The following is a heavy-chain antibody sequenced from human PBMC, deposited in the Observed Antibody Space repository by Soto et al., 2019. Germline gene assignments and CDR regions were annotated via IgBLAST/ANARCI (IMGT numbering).Heavy chain of an antibody. CDR3: ARGGKERFRGPGKDV. Sequence: QVQLVQSGAEVRKPGSSVRVSCKASGGRFSTYAFNWVRQAPGQGLEWLGGVITFFGAAMDEEKFQGRVTITADELTTTAYMELSGLISADTAVYYCARGGKERFRGPGKDVWGQGTTVTVSS. CDR1: GGRFSTYA. J-gene: IGHJ6*02. V-gene: IGHV1-69*01. CDR2: VITFFGAA. D-gene: IGHD1-26*01.